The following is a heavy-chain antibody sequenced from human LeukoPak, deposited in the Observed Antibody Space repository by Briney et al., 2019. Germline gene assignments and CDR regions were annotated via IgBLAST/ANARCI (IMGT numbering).Heavy chain of an antibody. CDR3: ASRKLGNDY. D-gene: IGHD7-27*01. J-gene: IGHJ4*02. CDR1: GGSFSGYY. V-gene: IGHV4-34*01. CDR2: IYYSGST. Sequence: SETLSLTCAVYGGSFSGYYWSWIRQPPGKGLEWIGSIYYSGSTYYNPSLKSRVTISADTSQNQFSLKLSSVTAADTAVYYCASRKLGNDYWGQGTLVTVSS.